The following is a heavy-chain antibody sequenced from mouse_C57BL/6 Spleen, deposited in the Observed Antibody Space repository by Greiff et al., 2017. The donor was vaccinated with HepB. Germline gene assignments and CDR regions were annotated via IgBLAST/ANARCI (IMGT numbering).Heavy chain of an antibody. D-gene: IGHD1-1*01. V-gene: IGHV5-4*01. CDR1: GFTFSSYA. Sequence: EVQLVEPGGGLVKPGGSLKLSCAASGFTFSSYAMSWVRQTPEKRLEWVATISDGGSYTYYPDNVKGRSTISRDNAKNNLYLQKSQLKSEDTAMYYCARSTSSSSCAMDYWGQGTSVTVSS. CDR3: ARSTSSSSCAMDY. CDR2: ISDGGSYT. J-gene: IGHJ4*01.